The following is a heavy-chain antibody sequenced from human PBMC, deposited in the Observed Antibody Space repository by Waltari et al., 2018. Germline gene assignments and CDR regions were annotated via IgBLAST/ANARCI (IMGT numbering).Heavy chain of an antibody. V-gene: IGHV3-33*01. J-gene: IGHJ4*02. CDR3: ARDQRCGSGSYYIDY. D-gene: IGHD3-10*01. CDR2: LWYDGINK. CDR1: GFQLNDHE. Sequence: QVQLVESGGGVVQPGRSLRLSCAVSGFQLNDHELNWVRQAPGKGLEWVATLWYDGINKNYADSLKGRFTISRDTSRNTVYLQMTGLRAEDTAVYYCARDQRCGSGSYYIDYWGQGTLVTVSS.